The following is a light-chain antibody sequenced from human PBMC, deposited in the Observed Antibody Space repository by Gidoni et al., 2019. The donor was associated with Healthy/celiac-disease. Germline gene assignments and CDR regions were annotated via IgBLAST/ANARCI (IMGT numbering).Light chain of an antibody. V-gene: IGKV1-39*01. Sequence: DIQMTQSPSSLSASVGDSITIPCRASQSISSYLNWYQQKPGIAPKLLIYAASSLQSGVPSRFSGSGSGTDFTLTISSLQPEDFATYYCQQSYSTPRTFGQGTKVEIK. CDR1: QSISSY. CDR3: QQSYSTPRT. J-gene: IGKJ1*01. CDR2: AAS.